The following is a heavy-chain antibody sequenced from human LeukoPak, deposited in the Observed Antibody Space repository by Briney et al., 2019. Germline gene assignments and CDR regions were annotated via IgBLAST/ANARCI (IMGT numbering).Heavy chain of an antibody. V-gene: IGHV4-59*11. D-gene: IGHD3-10*01. Sequence: SETLSLTCTVSGGSISSHYWSWIRQPPGKGLEWIGYIYYSGSTNYNPSLKSRVTISVDTSKNQFSLKLSSVTAADTAVYYCARVKRVVRGVSRYMDVWGKGTTVTVSS. CDR1: GGSISSHY. J-gene: IGHJ6*03. CDR3: ARVKRVVRGVSRYMDV. CDR2: IYYSGST.